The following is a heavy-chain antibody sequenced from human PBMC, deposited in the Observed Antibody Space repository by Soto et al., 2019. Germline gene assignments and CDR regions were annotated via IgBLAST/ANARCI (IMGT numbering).Heavy chain of an antibody. CDR3: ARVFYYDILTGKSYNMDV. CDR1: GFTFSNYA. CDR2: ISGSGGST. V-gene: IGHV3-23*01. Sequence: VQLLESGGDLVQPGGSLRLSCEASGFTFSNYAMSWVRQAPGKGLEWVSVISGSGGSTNYADSAKGRFTISRDNSMDTLYLQMNSLRAEDTAVYYCARVFYYDILTGKSYNMDVWGQGTTVIVS. J-gene: IGHJ6*02. D-gene: IGHD3-9*01.